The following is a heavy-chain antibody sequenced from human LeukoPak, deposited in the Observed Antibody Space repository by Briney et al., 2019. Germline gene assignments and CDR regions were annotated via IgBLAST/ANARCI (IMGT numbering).Heavy chain of an antibody. Sequence: GGSLRLSCAASGFTFSRYGMHWVRQAPGKGLEWVTAISYDGSNKYYADSVKGRFTISRDNSKNTLYLQMNSLRAEDTAVYYCAKGVAQWSPTYYFDYWGQGTLVTVSS. D-gene: IGHD6-19*01. CDR3: AKGVAQWSPTYYFDY. CDR2: ISYDGSNK. V-gene: IGHV3-30*04. J-gene: IGHJ4*02. CDR1: GFTFSRYG.